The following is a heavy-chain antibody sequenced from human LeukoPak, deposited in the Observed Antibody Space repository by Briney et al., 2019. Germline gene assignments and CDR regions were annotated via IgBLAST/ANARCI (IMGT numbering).Heavy chain of an antibody. D-gene: IGHD1-26*01. J-gene: IGHJ4*02. CDR1: GFTFVNYA. V-gene: IGHV3-23*01. Sequence: GGSLRLSCTASGFTFVNYAMSWVRQAPGKGLEWVSAISGGGGTTYYADSVKGRFTISRDNSKNTLFLQVDSLRAEDSAIYYCARRKVGGTGDYWGQGTQVTVSS. CDR2: ISGGGGTT. CDR3: ARRKVGGTGDY.